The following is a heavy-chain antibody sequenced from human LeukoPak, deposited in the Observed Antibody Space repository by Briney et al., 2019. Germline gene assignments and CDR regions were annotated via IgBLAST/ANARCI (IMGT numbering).Heavy chain of an antibody. Sequence: PGGSLRLSCAASGFTFSSYWMSWVRQAPGKGLEWVANIKQDGSEKYYVDSVKGRFTISRDNAKNSLYLQMNSLRAEDTAVYYCARDGSFDYYDSSGYYYWGQGTLVTVSS. V-gene: IGHV3-7*01. CDR2: IKQDGSEK. CDR1: GFTFSSYW. D-gene: IGHD3-22*01. CDR3: ARDGSFDYYDSSGYYY. J-gene: IGHJ4*02.